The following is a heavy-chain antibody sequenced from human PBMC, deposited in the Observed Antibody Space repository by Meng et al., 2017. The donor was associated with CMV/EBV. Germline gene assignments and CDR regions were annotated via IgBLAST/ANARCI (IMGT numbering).Heavy chain of an antibody. J-gene: IGHJ5*02. CDR3: ARLGSSSSWVLGWFDP. CDR1: YSISSRNW. V-gene: IGHV4-28*01. D-gene: IGHD6-6*01. Sequence: YSISSRNWWGWIRQPPGKGLEWIGYIYYSGSTYYNPSLKSRVTMSVDTSKNQFSLKLSSVTAVDTAVYYCARLGSSSSWVLGWFDPWGQGTLVTVSS. CDR2: IYYSGST.